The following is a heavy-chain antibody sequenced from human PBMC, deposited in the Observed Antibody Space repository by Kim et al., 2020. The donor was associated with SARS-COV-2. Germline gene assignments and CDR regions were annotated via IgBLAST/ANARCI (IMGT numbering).Heavy chain of an antibody. CDR3: ARAVYSSSWYSRWFDP. V-gene: IGHV1-2*06. Sequence: ASVKVSCKASGYTFTGYYMHWVRQAPGQGLEWMGRISPNSGGTNYAQKFQGRVTMTRDTSISTAYMELSRLRSDDTAVYYCARAVYSSSWYSRWFDPWGQGTLVTVSS. D-gene: IGHD6-13*01. CDR1: GYTFTGYY. J-gene: IGHJ5*02. CDR2: ISPNSGGT.